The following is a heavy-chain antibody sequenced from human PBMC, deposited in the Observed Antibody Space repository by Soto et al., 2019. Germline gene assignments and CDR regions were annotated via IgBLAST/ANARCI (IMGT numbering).Heavy chain of an antibody. D-gene: IGHD6-19*01. J-gene: IGHJ6*02. CDR2: IIPIFGTA. Sequence: QAQLEQSGGEVKKPGSSVKVSCKASRVAFSKFIVTWVRQAPGLGLEWVGGIIPIFGTANYAQKFQGRVTIPADKPTSTSYMEVNNLRSEDTAVYYGAKVRYSSPMGYYYGMDVWGQGTTVTVSS. CDR1: RVAFSKFI. V-gene: IGHV1-69*06. CDR3: AKVRYSSPMGYYYGMDV.